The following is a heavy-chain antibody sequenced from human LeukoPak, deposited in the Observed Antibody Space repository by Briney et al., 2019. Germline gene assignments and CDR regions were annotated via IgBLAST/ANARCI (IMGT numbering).Heavy chain of an antibody. D-gene: IGHD4-17*01. J-gene: IGHJ4*02. CDR3: ATSPKYGDYFDY. Sequence: SETLSLTCAVYGGSFSGYYWSWIRQPPGKGLEWIGEINHSGSTNYNPSLKSRVTISVDTSKNQFSLKLSSVTAADTAVYYCATSPKYGDYFDYWGQGTLATVSS. V-gene: IGHV4-34*01. CDR2: INHSGST. CDR1: GGSFSGYY.